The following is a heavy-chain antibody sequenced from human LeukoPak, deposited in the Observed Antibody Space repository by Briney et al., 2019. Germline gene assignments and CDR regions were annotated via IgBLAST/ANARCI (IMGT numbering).Heavy chain of an antibody. CDR3: ARAYEYGWFDP. Sequence: ASVKVSCKASGYTFTDYFLHWLRQAPGQGLEWMGWINPKTSATNYAQSFQGRVTMTRDTSITTGNMELNRLTSDDTAVYYCARAYEYGWFDPWGQGTLVTVSS. D-gene: IGHD3-16*01. V-gene: IGHV1-2*02. CDR2: INPKTSAT. CDR1: GYTFTDYF. J-gene: IGHJ5*02.